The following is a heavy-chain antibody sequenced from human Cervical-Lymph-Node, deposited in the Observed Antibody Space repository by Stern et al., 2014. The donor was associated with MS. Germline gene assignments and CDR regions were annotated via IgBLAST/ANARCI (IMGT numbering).Heavy chain of an antibody. J-gene: IGHJ6*02. Sequence: QVQLVQSGAEVKKPGASVKVSCKASGYTFTLYDINWGRQATGQGLEWMGWMKPNSGNTGYAQKFQGRITMTRNTSTSTAYMELSSLRSEDTAVYFCRSGGTYYYDGMDVWGQGTTVIVS. D-gene: IGHD2-15*01. CDR3: RSGGTYYYDGMDV. CDR2: MKPNSGNT. V-gene: IGHV1-8*01. CDR1: GYTFTLYD.